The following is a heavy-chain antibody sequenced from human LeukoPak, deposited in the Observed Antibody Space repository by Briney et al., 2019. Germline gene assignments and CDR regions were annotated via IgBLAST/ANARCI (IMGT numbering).Heavy chain of an antibody. CDR3: ARPVGARTPRYAFDI. J-gene: IGHJ3*02. V-gene: IGHV3-11*04. D-gene: IGHD3-10*01. CDR1: GFTFSEKY. CDR2: ISAGGSST. Sequence: GGSLRLSCEASGFTFSEKYMNWIRQAPGKGLEWLSSISAGGSSTRYADSVKGRFTISRDDAKNSLYLQMNSLRAEDTAVYYCARPVGARTPRYAFDIWGQGTMVTVSS.